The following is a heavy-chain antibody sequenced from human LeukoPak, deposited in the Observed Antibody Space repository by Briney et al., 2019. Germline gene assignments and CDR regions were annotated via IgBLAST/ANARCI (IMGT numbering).Heavy chain of an antibody. CDR2: IYSGGST. J-gene: IGHJ4*02. CDR3: ARVAAVAGHNFDY. V-gene: IGHV3-53*01. CDR1: GFTVSSNY. Sequence: GGSLRLSCAASGFTVSSNYMSWVRQAPGKGLEWVSVIYSGGSTYYADSVKGRFTISRDNSKNTLYLQMNSLRAEDTAVYYCARVAAVAGHNFDYWGQGTLVTASS. D-gene: IGHD6-19*01.